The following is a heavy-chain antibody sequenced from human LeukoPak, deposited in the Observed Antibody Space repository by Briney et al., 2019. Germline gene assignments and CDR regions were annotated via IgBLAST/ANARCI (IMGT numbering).Heavy chain of an antibody. CDR3: AKQIAAAGRELEYFQH. D-gene: IGHD6-13*01. CDR1: GFTVSNNY. J-gene: IGHJ1*01. V-gene: IGHV3-53*01. Sequence: PGGSLRLSCAASGFTVSNNYMSWVRQAPGKGLEWVSVIYSGGSTYYADSVKGRFTISRDNSKNTLYLQMNSLRAEDTAVYYCAKQIAAAGRELEYFQHWGQGTLVTVSS. CDR2: IYSGGST.